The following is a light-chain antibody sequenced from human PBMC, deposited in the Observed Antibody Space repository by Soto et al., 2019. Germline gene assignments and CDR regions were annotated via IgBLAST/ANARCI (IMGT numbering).Light chain of an antibody. CDR3: MQSTQLPPT. V-gene: IGKV2D-29*02. Sequence: DIVMSQNKISLSVAPGQPASISCKSSQSLLHITGETFLFWYLQKPGQSPQLLIYEVSTRVSGVPDRFSGSGSGTDFTLEISRVETDDVGIYCCMQSTQLPPTFGQGTRLEIK. CDR1: QSLLHITGETF. J-gene: IGKJ5*01. CDR2: EVS.